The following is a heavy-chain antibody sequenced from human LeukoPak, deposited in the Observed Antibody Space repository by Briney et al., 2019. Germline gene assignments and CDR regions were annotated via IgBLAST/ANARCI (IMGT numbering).Heavy chain of an antibody. CDR2: INHSGST. CDR3: ARDPGGRSWFDP. D-gene: IGHD2-15*01. Sequence: SETLSLTCAVYGGSFSGYYWSWICQPPGKGLEWIGEINHSGSTNYNPSLKSRVTISVDTSKNQFSLKLSSVTAADTAVYYCARDPGGRSWFDPWGQGTLVTVSS. V-gene: IGHV4-34*01. J-gene: IGHJ5*02. CDR1: GGSFSGYY.